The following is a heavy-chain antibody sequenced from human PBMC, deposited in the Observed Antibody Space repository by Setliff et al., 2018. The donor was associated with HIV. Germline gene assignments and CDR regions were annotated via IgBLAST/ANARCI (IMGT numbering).Heavy chain of an antibody. CDR1: GFSLSTRGVG. J-gene: IGHJ4*02. V-gene: IGHV2-5*02. Sequence: SGPTLVNPTQTLTLTCTFSGFSLSTRGVGVGWIRQSPRKALEWLALIYWDDDKRYSPSLKSRLTIIKDTYKNQVVPTMTNMDPVDTATYYCAHRYCTNTYCHLFDYWGQGTLVTVSS. CDR2: IYWDDDK. CDR3: AHRYCTNTYCHLFDY. D-gene: IGHD2-8*01.